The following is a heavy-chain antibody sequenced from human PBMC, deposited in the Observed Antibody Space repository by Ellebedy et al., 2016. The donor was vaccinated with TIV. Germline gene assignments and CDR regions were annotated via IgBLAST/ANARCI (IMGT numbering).Heavy chain of an antibody. V-gene: IGHV3-30-3*01. CDR1: GFTFSSYA. Sequence: GESLKISCAASGFTFSSYAMHWVRQAPGKGLEWVTVISYDGGDEYYADSVKVRFTISRDNSKNTLYLQMNSLRAEDTAVYYCARDRETWFGDPTGLDYWGQGTLVTVSS. CDR3: ARDRETWFGDPTGLDY. CDR2: ISYDGGDE. D-gene: IGHD3-10*01. J-gene: IGHJ4*02.